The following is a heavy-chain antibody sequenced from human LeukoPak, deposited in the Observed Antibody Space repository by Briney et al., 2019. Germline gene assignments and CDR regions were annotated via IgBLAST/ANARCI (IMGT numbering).Heavy chain of an antibody. CDR1: GGSFSGYY. Sequence: PSETLSLTCAVYGGSFSGYYWSWIRQPPGKGLEWIGEINHSGSTNYNPSLKSRVTISVDTSKNQFSLKLSSVTAADTAVYHCARYYYDSSGYYLDNWFDPWGQGTLVTVSS. D-gene: IGHD3-22*01. V-gene: IGHV4-34*01. CDR2: INHSGST. CDR3: ARYYYDSSGYYLDNWFDP. J-gene: IGHJ5*02.